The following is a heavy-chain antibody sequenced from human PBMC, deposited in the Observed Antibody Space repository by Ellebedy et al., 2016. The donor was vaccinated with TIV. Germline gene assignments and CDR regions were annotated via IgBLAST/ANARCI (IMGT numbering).Heavy chain of an antibody. D-gene: IGHD1-26*01. V-gene: IGHV3-33*08. CDR2: ISYDGRNK. CDR3: ARDLWELHFGYFCDH. J-gene: IGHJ4*02. Sequence: GESLKISCAASGFTFSSYGMHWVRQAPGKGLEWVAVISYDGRNKYYSDSVKGRFTISRDNSKNALYLQMNSLTAEDTAVYYCARDLWELHFGYFCDHWGQGALVTVSS. CDR1: GFTFSSYG.